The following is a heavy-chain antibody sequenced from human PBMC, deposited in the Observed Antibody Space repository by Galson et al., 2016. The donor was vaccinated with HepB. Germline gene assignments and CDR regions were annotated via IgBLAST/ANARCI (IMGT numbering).Heavy chain of an antibody. D-gene: IGHD2-2*01. Sequence: SLRLSCAASGFTFSNAWMSWVRQAPGKGPEWFGRFKGRSDGGTIDYAAPVKGRSTIQRDDSNNTLYLYMNSLKNEDAAFYYCATDLFSPTSCYPSSLLRALHFWGQGTLVTVSS. V-gene: IGHV3-15*01. CDR3: ATDLFSPTSCYPSSLLRALHF. J-gene: IGHJ4*02. CDR1: GFTFSNAW. CDR2: FKGRSDGGTI.